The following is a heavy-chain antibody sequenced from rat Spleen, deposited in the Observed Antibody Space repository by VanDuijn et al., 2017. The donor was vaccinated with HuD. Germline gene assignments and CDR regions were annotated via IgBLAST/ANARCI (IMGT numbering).Heavy chain of an antibody. CDR1: GYSITSSYR. Sequence: EGQLQESGPGLVKPSQSLSLTCSVTGYSITSSYRWNWIRKFPGNKLEWMGYLNSAGSTNYNPSLKSRISITRDTSKNQFFLQVNSVTTEDTATYYCTRGPTRFDYWGQGVMVTVSS. CDR3: TRGPTRFDY. V-gene: IGHV3-3*01. D-gene: IGHD1-10*01. CDR2: LNSAGST. J-gene: IGHJ2*01.